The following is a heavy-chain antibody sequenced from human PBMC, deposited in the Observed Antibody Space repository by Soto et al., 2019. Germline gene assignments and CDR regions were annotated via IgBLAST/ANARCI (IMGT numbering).Heavy chain of an antibody. Sequence: GESLKISCAASGFTFSSYAMSWVRQAPGKGLEWVSAISGSGGSTYYADSVKGRFTISRDNSKNTLYLQMNSLRAEDTAVDYWAKDAGDVVVVPAAIGGDDAFEIWGQGTMVTVSS. D-gene: IGHD2-2*02. CDR1: GFTFSSYA. V-gene: IGHV3-23*01. J-gene: IGHJ3*02. CDR2: ISGSGGST. CDR3: AKDAGDVVVVPAAIGGDDAFEI.